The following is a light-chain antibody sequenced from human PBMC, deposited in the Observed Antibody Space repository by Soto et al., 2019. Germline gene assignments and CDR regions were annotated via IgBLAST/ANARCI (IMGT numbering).Light chain of an antibody. V-gene: IGKV1-5*03. J-gene: IGKJ1*01. CDR1: QTISSW. Sequence: DIQMTKSPSTLSGSVGDGVTITCRASQTISSWLAWYQQKPGKAPKLLIYKASTLKSGVPSRFSGSGSGTEFTLTISSLQPDDFATYYCQHYNSYSEAFGQGTKV. CDR3: QHYNSYSEA. CDR2: KAS.